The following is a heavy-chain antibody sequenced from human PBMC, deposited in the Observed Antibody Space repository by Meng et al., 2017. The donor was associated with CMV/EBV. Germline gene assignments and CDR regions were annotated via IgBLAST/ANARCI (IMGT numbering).Heavy chain of an antibody. CDR1: GYTFTSYG. D-gene: IGHD2-2*01. CDR2: ISAYNGNT. J-gene: IGHJ5*02. CDR3: ARGLERGPYCSSTSCYENWFDP. V-gene: IGHV1-18*01. Sequence: ASVKVSCKASGYTFTSYGISWVRQAPGQGLEWMGWISAYNGNTNYAQKLQGRVTMTTDTSTSTAYMELRSLRSDDTAVYYCARGLERGPYCSSTSCYENWFDPWGQGTLVIVSS.